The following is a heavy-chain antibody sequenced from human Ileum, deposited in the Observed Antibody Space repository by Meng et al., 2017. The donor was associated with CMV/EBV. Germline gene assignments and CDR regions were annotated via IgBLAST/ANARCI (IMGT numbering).Heavy chain of an antibody. Sequence: SGFSLASPAEGVGWIRQPPGQALEWIALLYWDGDRRLSPSLRNRLTITKDTSKNQVVLTLTNMDPADTGTYYCAHRPTTVSFYWYFDVWGRGTLVTVSS. CDR1: GFSLASPAEG. CDR2: LYWDGDR. D-gene: IGHD4-17*01. V-gene: IGHV2-5*02. J-gene: IGHJ2*01. CDR3: AHRPTTVSFYWYFDV.